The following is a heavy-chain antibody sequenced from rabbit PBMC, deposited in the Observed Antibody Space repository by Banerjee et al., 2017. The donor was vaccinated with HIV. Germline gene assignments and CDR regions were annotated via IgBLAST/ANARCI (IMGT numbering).Heavy chain of an antibody. J-gene: IGHJ4*01. CDR2: IYAGSSGST. CDR3: ARDLGGVIGWNFNL. CDR1: GFDFSGNA. D-gene: IGHD1-1*01. V-gene: IGHV1S40*01. Sequence: QSLEESGGDLVKPEGSLTLTCKASGFDFSGNALCWFRQAPGKGPEWIGTIYAGSSGSTYYASWAKGRFTISKTSSTTVTLQMTSLTAADTATYFCARDLGGVIGWNFNLWGPGTLVTVS.